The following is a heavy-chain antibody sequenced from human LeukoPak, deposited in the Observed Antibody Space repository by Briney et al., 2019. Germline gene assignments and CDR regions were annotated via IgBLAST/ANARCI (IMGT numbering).Heavy chain of an antibody. CDR1: GGTFSSYA. V-gene: IGHV1-69*13. CDR3: ARQGPTYCSSTSCYAFDI. D-gene: IGHD2-2*01. Sequence: SVKVSCKASGGTFSSYAISWVRQAPGQGLEWMGGIIPIFGTANYAQKFQGRVTITADESTSTAYMELSSLRSEDTAVYYCARQGPTYCSSTSCYAFDIWGQGTMVTVSS. CDR2: IIPIFGTA. J-gene: IGHJ3*02.